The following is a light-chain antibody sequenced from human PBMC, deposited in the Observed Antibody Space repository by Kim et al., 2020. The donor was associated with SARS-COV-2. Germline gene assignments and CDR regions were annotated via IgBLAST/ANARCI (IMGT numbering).Light chain of an antibody. CDR3: SSYTSSRTVV. Sequence: QSALTQPASVSGSPGQSITISCTGTSSDVGGYHYVSWYQQRPGKAPELMIYDVSNRPSGVSNRFSGSKSVNTASLTISGLQAEDEADYYCSSYTSSRTVVFGGGTKLTVL. J-gene: IGLJ2*01. V-gene: IGLV2-14*03. CDR2: DVS. CDR1: SSDVGGYHY.